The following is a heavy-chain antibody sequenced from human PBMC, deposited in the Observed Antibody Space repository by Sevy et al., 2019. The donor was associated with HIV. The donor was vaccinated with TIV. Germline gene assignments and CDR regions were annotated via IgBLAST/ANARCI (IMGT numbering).Heavy chain of an antibody. D-gene: IGHD6-6*01. J-gene: IGHJ4*02. CDR1: GYSISSGCY. CDR2: IYHSGST. V-gene: IGHV4-38-2*01. CDR3: ARHYRQLAVDY. Sequence: SETLSLTCAVSGYSISSGCYWGWIRQPPGKGLEWIGSIYHSGSTYYNPSLKSRVTISVDTSKNQFSLKLSSVTAADTAVYYCARHYRQLAVDYWGQGTLVTVSS.